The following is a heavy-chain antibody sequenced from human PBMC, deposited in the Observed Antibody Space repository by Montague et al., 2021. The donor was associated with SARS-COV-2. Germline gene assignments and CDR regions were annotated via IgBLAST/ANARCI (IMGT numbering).Heavy chain of an antibody. D-gene: IGHD2-21*01. J-gene: IGHJ6*02. CDR1: GFLFSSYE. Sequence: SLRLSCAASGFLFSSYEMNWFRQAPGKGLEWLSYISSSGGGSTKHYTDSVKGRFTISRDNAKNSLYMQMNSLRVEDTAIYYCARDRDWDDWCGMDVWGQGTTVTVSS. CDR2: ISSSGGGSTK. CDR3: ARDRDWDDWCGMDV. V-gene: IGHV3-48*03.